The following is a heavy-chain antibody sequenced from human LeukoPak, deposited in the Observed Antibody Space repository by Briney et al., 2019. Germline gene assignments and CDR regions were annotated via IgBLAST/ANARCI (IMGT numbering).Heavy chain of an antibody. J-gene: IGHJ5*02. D-gene: IGHD3-16*02. Sequence: SETLSLTCAVSGGSISGFYWSWLRQPPGKGLEWIGSIYYSGSTYYNPSLKSRVTMSVDTSKNQFSLKLSSVTAADTAVYYCARDREPSYDYVWGSYRHNWFDPWGQGTLVTVSS. CDR2: IYYSGST. CDR3: ARDREPSYDYVWGSYRHNWFDP. V-gene: IGHV4-4*07. CDR1: GGSISGFY.